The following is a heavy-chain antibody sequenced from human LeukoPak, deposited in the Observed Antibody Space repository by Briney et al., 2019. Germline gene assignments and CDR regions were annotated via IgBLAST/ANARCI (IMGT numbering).Heavy chain of an antibody. CDR2: ITDSGVDT. D-gene: IGHD1-26*01. Sequence: GGSLRLSCAASAFTFNSDAMTWVRQAPEKGLEWVSSITDSGVDTYYADSVKGRFTISRDNSKNTLFLQMNSLRAEDTAVYYCAKGSRGSYHYWGQGTLVTVSS. CDR3: AKGSRGSYHY. J-gene: IGHJ4*02. V-gene: IGHV3-23*01. CDR1: AFTFNSDA.